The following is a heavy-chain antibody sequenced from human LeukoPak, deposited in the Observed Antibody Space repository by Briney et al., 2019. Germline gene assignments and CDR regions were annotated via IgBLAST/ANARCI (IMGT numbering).Heavy chain of an antibody. CDR3: ARDTKACSTTSCQTSFFDY. Sequence: GASVTVSCKASGYTFTSHGISWVRQAPGQGLEWMGWISAYNGNTNYAQKLQGRVTMTTDTSTSTAYMELRSLRSDDTAVYYCARDTKACSTTSCQTSFFDYWGQGTLVTVSS. D-gene: IGHD2-2*01. CDR1: GYTFTSHG. V-gene: IGHV1-18*01. J-gene: IGHJ4*02. CDR2: ISAYNGNT.